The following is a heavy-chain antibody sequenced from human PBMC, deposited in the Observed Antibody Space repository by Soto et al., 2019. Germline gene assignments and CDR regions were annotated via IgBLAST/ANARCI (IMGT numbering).Heavy chain of an antibody. V-gene: IGHV4-61*01. Sequence: QVQLQESGPGLVKPSETLSLTCTVSGGYVTSGNYYWSWIRQPPGKGLEWIGYIDYIGSTNYYPSLKSRVTISVETSKNQFSLKLNSVTAADTAIYYCARAGRQLARYGGDIDSWGQGTLVTVAS. CDR1: GGYVTSGNYY. J-gene: IGHJ4*02. D-gene: IGHD6-13*01. CDR3: ARAGRQLARYGGDIDS. CDR2: IDYIGST.